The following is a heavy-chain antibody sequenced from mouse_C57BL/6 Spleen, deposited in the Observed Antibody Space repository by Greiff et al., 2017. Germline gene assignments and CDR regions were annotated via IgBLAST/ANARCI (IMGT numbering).Heavy chain of an antibody. V-gene: IGHV1-64*01. CDR1: GYTFTSYW. D-gene: IGHD5-1*01. CDR3: ARSGSTCREAMDY. CDR2: IHPNSGST. Sequence: VQLQQPGADLVKPGASVKLSCTASGYTFTSYWMHWVNQRPGQGLEWIGMIHPNSGSTNYNEKFKSKATLTVDKSSSTAYMHLRSLTSEDSAVDCCARSGSTCREAMDYWGQGTSVTVSS. J-gene: IGHJ4*01.